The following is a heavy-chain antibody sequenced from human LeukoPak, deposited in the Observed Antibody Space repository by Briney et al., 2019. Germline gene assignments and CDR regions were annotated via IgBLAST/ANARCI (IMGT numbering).Heavy chain of an antibody. J-gene: IGHJ4*02. CDR3: ARSTMVRGVRYFDY. CDR1: GFTFSSYG. CDR2: IRYDGSNK. V-gene: IGHV3-30*02. Sequence: PGGSLRLSCAASGFTFSSYGMHWVRQAPGKGLEWVAFIRYDGSNKYYAHSVKGRFTISRDNSKNTLYLQMNSLRAEDTAVYYCARSTMVRGVRYFDYWGQGTLVTVSS. D-gene: IGHD3-10*01.